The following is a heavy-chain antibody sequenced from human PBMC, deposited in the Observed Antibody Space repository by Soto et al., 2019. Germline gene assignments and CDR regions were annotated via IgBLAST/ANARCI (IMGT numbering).Heavy chain of an antibody. Sequence: TLSLTCTVSGGFISSYCWSWIRQSPGKGLEWIGYTHHTGSTNYNPSLKSRVTMSLDTSRNQFSLKLYSVTAADTAVYYCARSIDSSGYYFSNCWGQGTLVTVSS. CDR1: GGFISSYC. D-gene: IGHD3-22*01. J-gene: IGHJ4*02. CDR3: ARSIDSSGYYFSNC. V-gene: IGHV4-59*01. CDR2: THHTGST.